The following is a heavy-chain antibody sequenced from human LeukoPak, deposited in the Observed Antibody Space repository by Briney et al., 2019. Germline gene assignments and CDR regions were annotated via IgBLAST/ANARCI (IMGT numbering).Heavy chain of an antibody. CDR2: MSHDGSYK. CDR3: ARSKIVVVSGGDY. D-gene: IGHD2-21*01. J-gene: IGHJ4*01. Sequence: SLRLSCAASGFSFGSYAMHWVRQAPGRGLEWVAVMSHDGSYKYYADSVKGRFTISRDNSKNTLYLQMNSLRAEDTAVYYCARSKIVVVSGGDYWGHGALVTVSS. V-gene: IGHV3-30-3*01. CDR1: GFSFGSYA.